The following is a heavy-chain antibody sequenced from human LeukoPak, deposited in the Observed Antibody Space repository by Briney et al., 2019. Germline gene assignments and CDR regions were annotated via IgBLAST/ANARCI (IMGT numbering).Heavy chain of an antibody. CDR3: ARGWATVTKLDY. J-gene: IGHJ4*02. V-gene: IGHV4-39*07. CDR1: LCSISSSSYD. D-gene: IGHD4-17*01. CDR2: IYYSGST. Sequence: PETLSVTFTVSLCSISSSSYDWVWIRQPPGKGLEGIGSIYYSGSTYYNPSLKSRVTISVDTSKNQFSLELSSVTAADTAVYYCARGWATVTKLDYWGQGALWSPS.